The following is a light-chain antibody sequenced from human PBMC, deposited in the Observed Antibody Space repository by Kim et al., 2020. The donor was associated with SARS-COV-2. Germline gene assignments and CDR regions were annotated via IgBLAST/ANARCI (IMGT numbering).Light chain of an antibody. CDR3: QKYGSSSFT. Sequence: PGERATLSCRASQSVSSSYLTWYQHKPGQAPRLLIYGASSRATGIPDRFSGSGSGTDFTLTISRLEPEDFAVYYCQKYGSSSFTFGQGTKLEI. CDR1: QSVSSSY. V-gene: IGKV3-20*01. J-gene: IGKJ2*01. CDR2: GAS.